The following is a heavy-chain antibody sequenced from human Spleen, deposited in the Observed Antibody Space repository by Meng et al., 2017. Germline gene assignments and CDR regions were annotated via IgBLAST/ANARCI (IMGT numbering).Heavy chain of an antibody. CDR3: ARYVFDSSSLYSNWFDP. D-gene: IGHD3-22*01. CDR2: IHYSGST. CDR1: GGSISSGTYY. V-gene: IGHV4-31*03. Sequence: QVQLQAAGLGLEKPSTTLSPTCNAPGGSISSGTYYWGWIRQLPGKGLEWIAYIHYSGSTYYSPSLKSRVTISVDTSKNQLSLKLSSMTAADTAVYYCARYVFDSSSLYSNWFDPWGQGTLVTVSS. J-gene: IGHJ5*02.